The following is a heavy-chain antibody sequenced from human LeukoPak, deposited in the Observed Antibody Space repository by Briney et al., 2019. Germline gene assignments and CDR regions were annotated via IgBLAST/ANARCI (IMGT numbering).Heavy chain of an antibody. CDR3: ASMTSSGWSSNWFEP. CDR2: INPNSGGT. Sequence: ASVKVSCKASGGTFSSYAISWVRQAPGQGLEWVGRINPNSGGTNYAQKFQGRVTLTRDTSISTAYMELSRMKSDDTAVYYCASMTSSGWSSNWFEPWGQGTLVTVSS. CDR1: GGTFSSYA. J-gene: IGHJ5*02. V-gene: IGHV1-2*06. D-gene: IGHD6-19*01.